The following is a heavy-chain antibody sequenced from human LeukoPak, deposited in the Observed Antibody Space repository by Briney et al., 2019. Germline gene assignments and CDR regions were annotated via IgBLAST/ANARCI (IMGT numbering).Heavy chain of an antibody. CDR3: AMSMIVDDAFDI. CDR1: GYTFTSYG. J-gene: IGHJ3*02. D-gene: IGHD3-22*01. CDR2: ISAYNGNT. Sequence: ASVKVSCKASGYTFTSYGISWVRQAPGQGLEWMGWISAYNGNTNYAQKLQGRVTMTTDTSTSTAYMELRSLRSDDTAVYYCAMSMIVDDAFDIWGQGTMVTVSS. V-gene: IGHV1-18*01.